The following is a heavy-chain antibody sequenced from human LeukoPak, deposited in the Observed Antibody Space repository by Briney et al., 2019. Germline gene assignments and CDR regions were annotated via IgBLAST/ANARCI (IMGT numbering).Heavy chain of an antibody. J-gene: IGHJ6*02. Sequence: SGGSLRLSCAASGFSFNTYAMSWVRQAPGKGLEWVSAISNTGGSTYYADSVKGRFTISRDKSKNTLSLQMNSLRAEDTAVYYCARSATIAVFRYGMDVWGLGTTVTVSS. CDR2: ISNTGGST. V-gene: IGHV3-23*01. CDR3: ARSATIAVFRYGMDV. CDR1: GFSFNTYA. D-gene: IGHD5-24*01.